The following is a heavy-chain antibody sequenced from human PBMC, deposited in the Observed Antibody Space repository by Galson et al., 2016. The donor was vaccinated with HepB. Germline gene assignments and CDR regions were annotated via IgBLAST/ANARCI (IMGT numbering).Heavy chain of an antibody. CDR2: ISTYDDNI. J-gene: IGHJ4*01. CDR1: GYTFGDYG. CDR3: ARERGKYAYFDY. V-gene: IGHV1-18*01. Sequence: SVKVSCKASGYTFGDYGISWVRQAPGQGLKWMGWISTYDDNIRYAEEVQGRLTMTTDTSTNTAYMELRSLRSDDTAVYYCARERGKYAYFDYWGQGTLVTVSS. D-gene: IGHD3-16*01.